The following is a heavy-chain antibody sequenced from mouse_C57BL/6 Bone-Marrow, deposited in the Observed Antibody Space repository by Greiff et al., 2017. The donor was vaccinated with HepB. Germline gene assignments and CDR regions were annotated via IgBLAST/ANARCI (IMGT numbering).Heavy chain of an antibody. D-gene: IGHD2-5*01. V-gene: IGHV14-4*01. CDR3: TTYSYYSNFYAMDY. Sequence: EVQLQQSGAELVRPGASVKLSCTASGFNIKDDYMHRVKQRPEQGLEWIGWIDPENGDTEYASKFQGKATITADTSSNTAYLQLSSLTSEDTAVYYCTTYSYYSNFYAMDYWGQGTSVTVSS. J-gene: IGHJ4*01. CDR1: GFNIKDDY. CDR2: IDPENGDT.